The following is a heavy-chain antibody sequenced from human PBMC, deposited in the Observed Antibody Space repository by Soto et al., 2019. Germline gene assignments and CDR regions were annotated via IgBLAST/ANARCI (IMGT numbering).Heavy chain of an antibody. CDR2: IYSGGST. J-gene: IGHJ4*02. V-gene: IGHV3-66*01. CDR1: GFTVSSNY. Sequence: PGGSLRLSCAASGFTVSSNYMSWVRQAPGKGLEWVSVIYSGGSTYYADSVKGRFTISRDNSKNTLYLQMNSLRAEDTAVYYYAREEPYYDFWSGTVGFDYWGQGTLVTVSS. CDR3: AREEPYYDFWSGTVGFDY. D-gene: IGHD3-3*01.